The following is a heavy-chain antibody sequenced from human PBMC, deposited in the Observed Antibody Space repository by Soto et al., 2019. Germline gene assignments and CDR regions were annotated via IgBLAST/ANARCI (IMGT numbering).Heavy chain of an antibody. J-gene: IGHJ4*02. CDR1: GGTFSSYA. V-gene: IGHV1-69*06. D-gene: IGHD2-15*01. CDR2: IIPIFGTA. CDR3: ARGTCSGGRCQPEFDY. Sequence: SVKVSCKASGGTFSSYAISWVRQAPGQGLEWMGGIIPIFGTANYAQKFQGRVTITADKSTSTAYMELSSLRSEDTDVYYCARGTCSGGRCQPEFDYWGQGTLVTVSS.